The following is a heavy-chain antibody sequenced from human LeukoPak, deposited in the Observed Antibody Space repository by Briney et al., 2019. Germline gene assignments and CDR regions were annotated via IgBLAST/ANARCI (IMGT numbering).Heavy chain of an antibody. CDR3: AKDRRGARGIYYFDY. Sequence: GGSLRLSCAASGFTFSSYGMHWVRQAPGKGLEWVAVISYDGSNKYYADSVKGRFTISRDNSKNTLYLQMNSLRAEDTAVYYCAKDRRGARGIYYFDYWGQGTLVTVSS. J-gene: IGHJ4*02. V-gene: IGHV3-30*18. D-gene: IGHD3-10*01. CDR1: GFTFSSYG. CDR2: ISYDGSNK.